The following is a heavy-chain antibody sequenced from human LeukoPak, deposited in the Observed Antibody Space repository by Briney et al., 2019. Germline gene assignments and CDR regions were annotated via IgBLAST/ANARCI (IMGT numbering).Heavy chain of an antibody. J-gene: IGHJ4*02. CDR3: ARVEKWTNLVRYYFDN. CDR2: ITSSSGYT. V-gene: IGHV3-11*05. D-gene: IGHD1-14*01. Sequence: KPGGSLRLSCAASGFTFSDYYMSWIRQAPGKGLEWISFITSSSGYTYSADPVKGRFIISRDNAKNSLYLQMNSLRVEDTAVYFCARVEKWTNLVRYYFDNWGQGTLVTVAS. CDR1: GFTFSDYY.